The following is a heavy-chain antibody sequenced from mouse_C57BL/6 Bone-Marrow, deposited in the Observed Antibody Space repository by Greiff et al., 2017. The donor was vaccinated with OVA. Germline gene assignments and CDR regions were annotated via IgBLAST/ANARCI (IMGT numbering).Heavy chain of an antibody. Sequence: EVKLQESVAELVRPGASVKLSCTASGFNIKNTYMHWVKQRPEQGLEWIGRIDPATGNTKYAPKFQGKATITADTSSNPAYLQLSSLTSEDTAIYYCAGYPLIYYYGRWYFDVWGTGTTVTVSS. D-gene: IGHD1-1*01. V-gene: IGHV14-3*01. CDR1: GFNIKNTY. CDR3: AGYPLIYYYGRWYFDV. CDR2: IDPATGNT. J-gene: IGHJ1*03.